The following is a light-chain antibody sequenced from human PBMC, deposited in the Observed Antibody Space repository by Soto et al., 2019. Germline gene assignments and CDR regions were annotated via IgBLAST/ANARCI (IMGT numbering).Light chain of an antibody. CDR2: NVS. CDR1: QSISRW. Sequence: DIQMTQSPSTLSASVGGRVTITCRASQSISRWLALYQQKPGKSPKLMISNVSSFESGLPSRFSRSGSGTEFTLTIHRLQPADLATYYCQQYNSYPWTFGQGTKVDI. J-gene: IGKJ1*01. V-gene: IGKV1-5*03. CDR3: QQYNSYPWT.